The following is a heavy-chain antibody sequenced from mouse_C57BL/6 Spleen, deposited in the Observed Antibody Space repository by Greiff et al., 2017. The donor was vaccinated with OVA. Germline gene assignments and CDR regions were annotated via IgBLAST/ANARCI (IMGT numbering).Heavy chain of an antibody. V-gene: IGHV7-3*01. CDR2: IRNKANGYTT. J-gene: IGHJ3*01. Sequence: EVQLVESGGGLVQPGGSLSLSCAASGFTFTDYYMSWVRQPPGQALEWLGFIRNKANGYTTEYSASVKGRFTISRDNSQSILYLQMSALRAEDSAAYYCASRYDYGFAYWGQGTPVTVSA. CDR3: ASRYDYGFAY. D-gene: IGHD2-4*01. CDR1: GFTFTDYY.